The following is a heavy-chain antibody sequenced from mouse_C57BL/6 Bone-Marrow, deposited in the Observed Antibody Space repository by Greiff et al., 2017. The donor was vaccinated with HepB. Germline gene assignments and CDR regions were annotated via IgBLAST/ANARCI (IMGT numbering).Heavy chain of an antibody. D-gene: IGHD4-1*01. CDR3: ASPNWAWFAY. V-gene: IGHV1-64*01. J-gene: IGHJ3*01. Sequence: VQRVESGAELVKPGASVKLSCKASGYTFTSYWMHWVKQRPGQGLEWIGMIHPNSGSTNYNEKFKSKATLTVDKSSITAYMQLSSLTSDDSAVYYCASPNWAWFAYWGQGTLVTVSA. CDR2: IHPNSGST. CDR1: GYTFTSYW.